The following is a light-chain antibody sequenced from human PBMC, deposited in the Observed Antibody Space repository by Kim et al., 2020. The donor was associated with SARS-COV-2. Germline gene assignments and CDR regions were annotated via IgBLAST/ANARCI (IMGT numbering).Light chain of an antibody. CDR2: KAS. CDR3: QQYHSYPYT. Sequence: ASVGDRVTITCRASQSISSWLAWYQQKPGKAPNLLIYKASRLESGVPSRFTGSGSGTEFTLTISSLQPDDFASYYCQQYHSYPYTFGQGTKLEI. J-gene: IGKJ2*01. CDR1: QSISSW. V-gene: IGKV1-5*03.